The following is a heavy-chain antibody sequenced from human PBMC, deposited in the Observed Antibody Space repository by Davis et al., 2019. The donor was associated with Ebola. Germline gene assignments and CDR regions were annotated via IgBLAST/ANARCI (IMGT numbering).Heavy chain of an antibody. CDR2: INHSGST. J-gene: IGHJ5*02. CDR1: GGSISSYY. D-gene: IGHD3-9*01. Sequence: MPSETLSLTCTVSGGSISSYYWSWIRQPPGKGLEWIGEINHSGSTNYNPSLKSRVTISVDTSKNQFSLKLSSVTAADTAVYYCAGGEVYYDILTGYYHGWFDPWGQGTLVTVSS. V-gene: IGHV4-34*01. CDR3: AGGEVYYDILTGYYHGWFDP.